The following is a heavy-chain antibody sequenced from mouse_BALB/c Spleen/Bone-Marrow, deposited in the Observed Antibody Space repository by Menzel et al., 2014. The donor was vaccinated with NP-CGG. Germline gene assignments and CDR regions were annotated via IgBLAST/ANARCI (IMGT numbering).Heavy chain of an antibody. CDR2: IDPYYGGT. Sequence: QLQQSGPELEKPGASVKISCKASGYSFTAYNMNWVKQSNGKSLEWIGSIDPYYGGTSYNQKFKGKATLTVDKSSSTAYMQLENLTSEDSAVYYCTRDDSPYWYFDVWGAGTTVTVSS. CDR3: TRDDSPYWYFDV. J-gene: IGHJ1*01. V-gene: IGHV1-39*01. D-gene: IGHD2-4*01. CDR1: GYSFTAYN.